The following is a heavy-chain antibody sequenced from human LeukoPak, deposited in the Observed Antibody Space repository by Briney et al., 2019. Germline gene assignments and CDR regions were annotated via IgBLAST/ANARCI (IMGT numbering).Heavy chain of an antibody. CDR1: GGSFSGYY. J-gene: IGHJ5*02. D-gene: IGHD2-2*01. V-gene: IGHV4-34*01. Sequence: SETLSLTCAVYGGSFSGYYWSWIRQPPGKGLEWIGEINHSGSTNYNPSLKSRVTISVDTSKNQFSLKLSSVTAADTAVYYCARHPLGYCSSTSCYARSWFDPWGQGTLVTVSS. CDR2: INHSGST. CDR3: ARHPLGYCSSTSCYARSWFDP.